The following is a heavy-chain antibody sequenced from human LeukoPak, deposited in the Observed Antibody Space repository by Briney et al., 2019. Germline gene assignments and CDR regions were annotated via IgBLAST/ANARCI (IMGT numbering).Heavy chain of an antibody. D-gene: IGHD2-15*01. CDR1: GGSFSSYY. CDR3: ARATVVVVAATRLNWFDP. Sequence: SETLSLTCAVYGGSFSSYYWSWIRQPPGKGLEWIGEINHSGSTNYNPSLKSRVTISVDTSKNQFSLKLSSVTAADTVVYYCARATVVVVAATRLNWFDPWGQGTLVTVSS. J-gene: IGHJ5*02. V-gene: IGHV4-34*01. CDR2: INHSGST.